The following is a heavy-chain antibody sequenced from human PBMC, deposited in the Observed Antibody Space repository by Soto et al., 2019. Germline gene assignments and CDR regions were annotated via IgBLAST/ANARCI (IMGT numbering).Heavy chain of an antibody. Sequence: QVQLVESGGGVVQPGRSLRLSCATSGFSFSSYGMHWVRQGPGKGLEWVAVIWYDGSNEWYADSVKGRFTISRDNSKNTVYLQLNSLTAEDTAVYYCARRYGSGTIYGMDVWGQGTTVTVSS. CDR2: IWYDGSNE. D-gene: IGHD3-10*01. CDR1: GFSFSSYG. CDR3: ARRYGSGTIYGMDV. V-gene: IGHV3-33*01. J-gene: IGHJ6*02.